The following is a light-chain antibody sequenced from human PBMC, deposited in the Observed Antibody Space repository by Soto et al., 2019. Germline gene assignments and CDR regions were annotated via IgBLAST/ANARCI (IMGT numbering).Light chain of an antibody. CDR3: SSHGGNSPYV. V-gene: IGLV2-8*01. Sequence: QSALTQPPSASGSPGQSVAIYCTGTTSDIGGYNYVSWYQQHPGKAPKLMMYEVNKRPSGVPDRFSGAKSGNTASLTVSGLQAEDEADYYCSSHGGNSPYVFGTGTKVTVL. CDR1: TSDIGGYNY. CDR2: EVN. J-gene: IGLJ1*01.